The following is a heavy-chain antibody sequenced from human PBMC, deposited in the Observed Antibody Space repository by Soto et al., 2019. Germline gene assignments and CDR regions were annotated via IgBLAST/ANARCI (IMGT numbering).Heavy chain of an antibody. CDR1: EDTFSSYW. D-gene: IGHD3-16*02. V-gene: IGHV5-51*01. Sequence: PGESLKISCKGSEDTFSSYWIAWVRQMPGKGLEWMGIIYPGDSDTTYSPSFQGQVKISADRSISTAYLQWSSLKASDTAMYYCARLLLSRVDFDPWGQGTLVTVSS. CDR3: ARLLLSRVDFDP. CDR2: IYPGDSDT. J-gene: IGHJ5*02.